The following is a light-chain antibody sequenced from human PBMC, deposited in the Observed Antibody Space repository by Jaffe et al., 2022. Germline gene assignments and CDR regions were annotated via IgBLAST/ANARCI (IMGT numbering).Light chain of an antibody. Sequence: QSALTQPPSASGSPGQSVTISCTGTSSDVGGYNYVSWYQHHPGKAPKLMIYEVSKRTSGVPDRFSGSKSGNTASLTVSGLQAEDEADYYCCSYAGNKLLFGGGTKLTVL. CDR2: EVS. CDR3: CSYAGNKLL. V-gene: IGLV2-8*01. CDR1: SSDVGGYNY. J-gene: IGLJ2*01.